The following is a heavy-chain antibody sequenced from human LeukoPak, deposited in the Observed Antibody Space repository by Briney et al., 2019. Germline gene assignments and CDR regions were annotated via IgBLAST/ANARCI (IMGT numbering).Heavy chain of an antibody. CDR2: IYSGGST. CDR1: GFTVSSNY. V-gene: IGHV3-53*01. D-gene: IGHD3-22*01. J-gene: IGHJ3*02. CDR3: ARAGAKYYYDSSGYYSTAFDI. Sequence: GGSLRLSCAASGFTVSSNYMSWVRQAPGKGLEWVSVIYSGGSTYYADSVKGRFTISRDNSKNTLYLQMNSLRAEDTAVYYCARAGAKYYYDSSGYYSTAFDIWGQGTMVTVSS.